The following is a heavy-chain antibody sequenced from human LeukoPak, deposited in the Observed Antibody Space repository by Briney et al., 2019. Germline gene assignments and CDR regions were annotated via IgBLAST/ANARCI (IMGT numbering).Heavy chain of an antibody. Sequence: PSETLSLTCTVSGGSISSYYWSWIRQPAGKGLEWIGRIYTSGSTNYNPSLKSRVTMSVDTSKNQFSLKLSSVTAADTAVYYCARDKYFYDSSGYLRFDYWGQGTLVTVSS. V-gene: IGHV4-4*07. D-gene: IGHD3-22*01. CDR3: ARDKYFYDSSGYLRFDY. CDR2: IYTSGST. CDR1: GGSISSYY. J-gene: IGHJ4*02.